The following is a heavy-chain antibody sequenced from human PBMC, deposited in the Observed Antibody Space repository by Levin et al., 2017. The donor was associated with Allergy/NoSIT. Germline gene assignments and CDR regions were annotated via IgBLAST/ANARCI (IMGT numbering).Heavy chain of an antibody. CDR1: GGSISSSSYY. Sequence: SETLSLTCTVSGGSISSSSYYWGWIRQPPGKGLEWIGSIYYSGSTYYNPSLKSRVTISVDTSKNQFSLKLSSVTAADTAVYYCASQAAANICFDYWGQGTLVTVSS. CDR3: ASQAAANICFDY. V-gene: IGHV4-39*01. D-gene: IGHD6-25*01. J-gene: IGHJ4*02. CDR2: IYYSGST.